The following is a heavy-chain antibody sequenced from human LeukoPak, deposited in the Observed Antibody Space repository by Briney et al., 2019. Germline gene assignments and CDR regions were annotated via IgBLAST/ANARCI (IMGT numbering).Heavy chain of an antibody. CDR3: ARDLAYSRLDY. V-gene: IGHV3-7*01. D-gene: IGHD5-18*01. CDR1: GLTFSSSW. Sequence: GGSLRLSCAVSGLTFSSSWMDWVRQAPGKGLEWVASINPDGNKKYSADSVKGRFTISRDNAENSLYLQMKSLRVEDTAFYYCARDLAYSRLDYWGQGMLVTVSS. J-gene: IGHJ4*02. CDR2: INPDGNKK.